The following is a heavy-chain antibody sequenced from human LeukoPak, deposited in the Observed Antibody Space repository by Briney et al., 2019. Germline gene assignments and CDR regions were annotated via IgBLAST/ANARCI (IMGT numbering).Heavy chain of an antibody. V-gene: IGHV3-23*01. CDR3: AKDSRYCGGDCYSDSSDY. Sequence: GGSLRLSCAASGFTFSNYAMSWVRQAPGKGLEWVSAISGSGGSTYYADSVKGRFTISRDNSKNTLYLQMNSLRAEDTAVYYCAKDSRYCGGDCYSDSSDYWGQGTLVTVSS. J-gene: IGHJ4*02. CDR2: ISGSGGST. D-gene: IGHD2-21*02. CDR1: GFTFSNYA.